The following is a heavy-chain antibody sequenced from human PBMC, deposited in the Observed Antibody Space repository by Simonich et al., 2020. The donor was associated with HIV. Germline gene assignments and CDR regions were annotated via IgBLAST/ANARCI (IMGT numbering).Heavy chain of an antibody. Sequence: QVQLVQSGAAVKKPGDSVKVSCKASGYTFTGYYIPRVRQAPGQGLEWLGRINPRSCCTNYAHKWQCRVTMTRDTSINTAYMELSRLRSDDTAVYYCAGSLIVGGVYYYYEMNVWGQGTTVTVS. J-gene: IGHJ6*02. D-gene: IGHD1-26*01. CDR1: GYTFTGYY. CDR2: INPRSCCT. CDR3: AGSLIVGGVYYYYEMNV. V-gene: IGHV1-2*06.